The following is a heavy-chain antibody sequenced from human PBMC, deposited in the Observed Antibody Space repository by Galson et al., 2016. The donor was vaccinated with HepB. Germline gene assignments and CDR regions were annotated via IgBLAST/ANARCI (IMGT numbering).Heavy chain of an antibody. CDR3: AREIPGSGALRY. Sequence: CLRLSCAASGFTLSVYTMTWVRQAPGKGLEWVASLSNNFHYLYYADSVKGRFTISGDNAKNSLSLQMNSLTVDDTAIYYCAREIPGSGALRYWGQGTLVTVSS. CDR1: GFTLSVYT. CDR2: LSNNFHYL. V-gene: IGHV3-21*06. J-gene: IGHJ4*02. D-gene: IGHD3-10*01.